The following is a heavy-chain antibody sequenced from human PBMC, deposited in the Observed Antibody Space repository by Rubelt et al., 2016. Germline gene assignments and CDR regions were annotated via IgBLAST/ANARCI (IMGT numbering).Heavy chain of an antibody. CDR3: ARGSGAV. D-gene: IGHD6-19*01. V-gene: IGHV4-39*01. CDR2: IYYSGSA. Sequence: QLQLQESGPGLVKPSETLSLTCSVSGGSISSTSYYWGWIRQPPGKGLEWIGSIYYSGSAYYNPSPKSRVTISVDTSKNQFSLRLSSVTAADTAVYYCARGSGAVWGQGTLVTVSS. CDR1: GGSISSTSYY. J-gene: IGHJ4*02.